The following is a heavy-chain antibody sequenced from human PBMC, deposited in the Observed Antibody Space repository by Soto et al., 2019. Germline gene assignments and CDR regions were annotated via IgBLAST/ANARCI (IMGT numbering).Heavy chain of an antibody. CDR2: IYYSGST. CDR1: GGSISSGGYY. D-gene: IGHD3-22*01. CDR3: ARYDNRGSQGVEI. J-gene: IGHJ3*02. Sequence: QVQLQESGPGLVKPSQTLSLTCTVSGGSISSGGYYWSWIRQHPGKGLEWIGYIYYSGSTYYNPSLERRVTISVDTSKNQFSLKLSSVTAADTAVYYCARYDNRGSQGVEIWGQGTMVTVSS. V-gene: IGHV4-31*03.